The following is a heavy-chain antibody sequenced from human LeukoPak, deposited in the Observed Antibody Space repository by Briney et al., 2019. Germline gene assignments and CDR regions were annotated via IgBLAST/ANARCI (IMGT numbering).Heavy chain of an antibody. J-gene: IGHJ5*02. CDR2: IYYSGST. CDR3: ARDIRYSFNWFDP. CDR1: GGSIASGGYY. D-gene: IGHD5-18*01. Sequence: SETLSLTCTVSGGSIASGGYYWTWIRQHPGKGLEWIGYIYYSGSTYYNPSLKSRVTISVDTSKNQFSLKLSSVTAADTAVYYCARDIRYSFNWFDPWGQGTPVTVSS. V-gene: IGHV4-31*03.